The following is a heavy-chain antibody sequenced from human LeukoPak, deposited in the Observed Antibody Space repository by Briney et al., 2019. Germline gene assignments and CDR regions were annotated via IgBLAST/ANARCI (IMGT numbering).Heavy chain of an antibody. V-gene: IGHV3-30-3*01. Sequence: GGSLRLSCAASGFTFSSYAMHWVRQAPGKGLEWVAVISYDGSNKYYADSVKGRFTISRDNSKNTLYLQMNSLRAEDTAVYYCARDENNGSYTLDYWGQGTLVTVSS. CDR3: ARDENNGSYTLDY. CDR2: ISYDGSNK. CDR1: GFTFSSYA. D-gene: IGHD1-26*01. J-gene: IGHJ4*02.